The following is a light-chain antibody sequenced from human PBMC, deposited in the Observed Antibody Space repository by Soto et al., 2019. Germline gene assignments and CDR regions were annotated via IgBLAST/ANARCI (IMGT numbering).Light chain of an antibody. CDR1: SSNIGSYT. Sequence: QSLLTQPPSASGTPGQRVTISCSGSSSNIGSYTVNWYQQFPGTAPKLLIYSNTQRPSGVPDRFSGSKSGTSASLAISGLQSEDEADYYCAAWDDSLNGVLFGGGTKLTVL. J-gene: IGLJ2*01. CDR2: SNT. V-gene: IGLV1-44*01. CDR3: AAWDDSLNGVL.